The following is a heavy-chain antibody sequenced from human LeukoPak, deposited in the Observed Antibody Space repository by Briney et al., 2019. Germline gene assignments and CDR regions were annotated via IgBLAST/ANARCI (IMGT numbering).Heavy chain of an antibody. J-gene: IGHJ4*02. Sequence: PSETLSLTCAVSNYSISSGYYWGWIRQPPGKGLEWIGSIYHSGSTYYNPSLKSRVTLSVDTSKNQFSLKLSSVTAADTAVYYCARVYSSAWRFFDYWGQGTLVTVSS. V-gene: IGHV4-38-2*01. D-gene: IGHD6-13*01. CDR2: IYHSGST. CDR3: ARVYSSAWRFFDY. CDR1: NYSISSGYY.